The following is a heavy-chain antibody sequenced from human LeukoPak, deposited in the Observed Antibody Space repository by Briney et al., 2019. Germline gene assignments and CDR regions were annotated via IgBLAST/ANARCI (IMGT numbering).Heavy chain of an antibody. D-gene: IGHD6-19*01. J-gene: IGHJ4*02. CDR1: GFSFSSYW. CDR2: ISSDGSII. Sequence: GGSLRLSCAASGFSFSSYWMHWVRQAPGKGLVWVSRISSDGSIINYADSVKGRFTISRDNAKNTLYLQMNSLRVEDTAVYYCARPAVAGLRAGGYDYWRQGTLVTVSS. V-gene: IGHV3-74*01. CDR3: ARPAVAGLRAGGYDY.